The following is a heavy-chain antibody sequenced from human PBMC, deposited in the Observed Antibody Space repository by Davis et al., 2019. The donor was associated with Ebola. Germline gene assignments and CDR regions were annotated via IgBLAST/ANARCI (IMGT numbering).Heavy chain of an antibody. V-gene: IGHV3-43*02. CDR1: GFTFDDYA. Sequence: PGGSLRLSCAASGFTFDDYAMHWVRQAPGKGLEWVSLISGDGGSTHYADSVKGRFTISRDNSKNSLYVQMNSLRTEDTALYYCAKDFRPPGYSSSWRGYYYYGMDVWGQGTTVTVSS. J-gene: IGHJ6*02. D-gene: IGHD6-13*01. CDR3: AKDFRPPGYSSSWRGYYYYGMDV. CDR2: ISGDGGST.